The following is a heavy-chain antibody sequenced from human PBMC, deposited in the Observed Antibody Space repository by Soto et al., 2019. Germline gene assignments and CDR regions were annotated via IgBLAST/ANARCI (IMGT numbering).Heavy chain of an antibody. CDR1: GFTFSSYA. V-gene: IGHV3-30-3*01. D-gene: IGHD6-19*01. Sequence: GGSLRLSCAASGFTFSSYAMHCVRQAPGKGLEWVAVISYDGSNKYYADSVKGRFTISRDNSKNTLYLQMNSLRAEDTAVYYCARDKSPYSSGWHNRHFDYWGQGTLVTVSS. CDR3: ARDKSPYSSGWHNRHFDY. CDR2: ISYDGSNK. J-gene: IGHJ4*02.